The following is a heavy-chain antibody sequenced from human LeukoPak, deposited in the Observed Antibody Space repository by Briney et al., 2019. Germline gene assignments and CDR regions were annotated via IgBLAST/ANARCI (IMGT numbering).Heavy chain of an antibody. CDR2: IYPGDSDT. J-gene: IGHJ4*02. CDR3: TRRQGCSSTSCPPDY. V-gene: IGHV5-51*01. Sequence: GESLTICCRGSGYSFTTYRIGSVRQMPGKGLEWMGIIYPGDSDTRYTPSFQGHVTMSADKSINTAYLQWSSLKASDTAMYYCTRRQGCSSTSCPPDYWGQGTLVTVSP. D-gene: IGHD2-2*01. CDR1: GYSFTTYR.